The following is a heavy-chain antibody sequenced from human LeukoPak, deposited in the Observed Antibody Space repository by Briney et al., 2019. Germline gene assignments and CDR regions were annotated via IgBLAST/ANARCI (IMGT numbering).Heavy chain of an antibody. Sequence: ASVKVSCKASGYTFTGYYMHWVRQAPGQGLEWMGWIHPRRGDTNYAQKFQGRVTMTRDTSISTAYMELSRVTSDDTAVYYCAREYSRYSGTYYDYWGQGTLVTVSS. CDR1: GYTFTGYY. CDR2: IHPRRGDT. D-gene: IGHD5-12*01. V-gene: IGHV1-2*02. CDR3: AREYSRYSGTYYDY. J-gene: IGHJ4*02.